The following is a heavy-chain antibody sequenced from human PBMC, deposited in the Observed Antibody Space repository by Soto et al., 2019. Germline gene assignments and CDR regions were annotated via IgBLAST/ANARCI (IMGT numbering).Heavy chain of an antibody. CDR2: ISYDGSNK. CDR3: AKYIRASTTWIQLWSAFDY. V-gene: IGHV3-30*18. CDR1: GFTFSSYG. D-gene: IGHD5-18*01. Sequence: QVQLVESGGGVVQPGRSLRLSCAASGFTFSSYGMHWVRQAPGKGLEWVAVISYDGSNKYYADSVKGRFTISRDNSKNTLYLQMNSLRAEDTAVYYCAKYIRASTTWIQLWSAFDYWGQGTLVTVSS. J-gene: IGHJ4*02.